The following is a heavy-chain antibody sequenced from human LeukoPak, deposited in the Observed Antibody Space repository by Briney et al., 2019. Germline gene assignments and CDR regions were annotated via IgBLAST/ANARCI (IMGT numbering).Heavy chain of an antibody. CDR1: GGSISSSSYY. D-gene: IGHD5-18*01. V-gene: IGHV4-39*07. CDR3: ARVGSGRYNYGYSLVY. CDR2: IYYSGST. Sequence: SETLSLTCTVSGGSISSSSYYWGWIRQPPGKGLEWIGSIYYSGSTCYNPSLKSRVTISVDTSKNQFSLTLSSVTAADTAVYYCARVGSGRYNYGYSLVYWGQGTLVTVSS. J-gene: IGHJ4*02.